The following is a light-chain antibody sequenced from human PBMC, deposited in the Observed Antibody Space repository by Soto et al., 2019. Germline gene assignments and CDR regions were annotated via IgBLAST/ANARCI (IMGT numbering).Light chain of an antibody. J-gene: IGKJ1*01. Sequence: DVQLTQSPSTLSASVGDRVTITCRASQNIDTWLAWYQQKPGKAPKLLIYKASGLEGGVPSRFTGSGSGTEFTLTISSLQADDFATYYCQQYDTFSRTFGQGTTVEVK. V-gene: IGKV1-5*03. CDR2: KAS. CDR1: QNIDTW. CDR3: QQYDTFSRT.